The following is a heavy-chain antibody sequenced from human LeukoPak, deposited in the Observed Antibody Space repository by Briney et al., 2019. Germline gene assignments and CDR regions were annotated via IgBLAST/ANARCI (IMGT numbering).Heavy chain of an antibody. V-gene: IGHV1-2*02. CDR3: AREGIAAAGLDY. D-gene: IGHD6-13*01. CDR1: GGTFSSYA. J-gene: IGHJ4*02. CDR2: IDPNSGGT. Sequence: ASVKVSCKASGGTFSSYAISWVRQAPGQGLEWMGGIDPNSGGTNYAQKFQGRVTMTRDTSISTAYMELSRLRSDDTAVYYCAREGIAAAGLDYWGQGTLVTVSS.